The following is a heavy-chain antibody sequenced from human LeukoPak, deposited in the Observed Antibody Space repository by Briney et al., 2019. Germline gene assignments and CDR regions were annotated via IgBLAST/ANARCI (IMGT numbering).Heavy chain of an antibody. Sequence: GGSLGLSCAASGFTFSSYWMSWVRQAPGKGLEWVANIKQDGSEKYYVDSVKGRFTISRDNAKNSLYLQMNSLRAEDTAVYYCARTTSLISSGYLLCDAFDIWGRGTMVTVSS. D-gene: IGHD3-22*01. CDR3: ARTTSLISSGYLLCDAFDI. J-gene: IGHJ3*02. V-gene: IGHV3-7*01. CDR1: GFTFSSYW. CDR2: IKQDGSEK.